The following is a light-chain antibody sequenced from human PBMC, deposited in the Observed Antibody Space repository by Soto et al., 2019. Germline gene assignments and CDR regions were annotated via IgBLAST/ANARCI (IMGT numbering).Light chain of an antibody. Sequence: EIVLTQSPGTLSLSPGERATLYCRASQSVGSNYLAWYQQKPGQAPRVLIYGAFSMATGIPDRFSGSGSGADFTLTISRLEPEDFAGYYCQQYTTSPFTFGPGTKVDIK. CDR3: QQYTTSPFT. V-gene: IGKV3-20*01. J-gene: IGKJ3*01. CDR1: QSVGSNY. CDR2: GAF.